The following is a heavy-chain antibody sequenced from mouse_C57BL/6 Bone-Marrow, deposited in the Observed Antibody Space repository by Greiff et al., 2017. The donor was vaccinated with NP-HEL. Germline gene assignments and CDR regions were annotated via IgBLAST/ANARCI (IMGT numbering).Heavy chain of an antibody. CDR3: ARGEGCDDAMDY. Sequence: VQLQQPGAELVRPGSSVKLSCKASGYTFTSYWMHWVKQRPIQGLEWIGNIDTSDSETHYNQKFKDKATLTVDKSSSTAYMQLSSLTSEDSAVYYCARGEGCDDAMDYWGQGTSVTVSS. D-gene: IGHD2-13*01. V-gene: IGHV1-52*01. CDR1: GYTFTSYW. CDR2: IDTSDSET. J-gene: IGHJ4*01.